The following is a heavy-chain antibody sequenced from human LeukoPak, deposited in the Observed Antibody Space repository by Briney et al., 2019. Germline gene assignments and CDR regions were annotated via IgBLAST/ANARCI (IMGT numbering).Heavy chain of an antibody. J-gene: IGHJ3*02. CDR1: GGSISSSSYY. V-gene: IGHV4-39*01. Sequence: PSETLSLTCTVSGGSISSSSYYWGWIRQPPGKGLEWFGSIYYSGSTYYNPSLKSRVTISVDTSKDQFSLKLRSVTAADTAVYYCARHHEPRSIRAFDNWGQGTMVTVSS. CDR2: IYYSGST. CDR3: ARHHEPRSIRAFDN.